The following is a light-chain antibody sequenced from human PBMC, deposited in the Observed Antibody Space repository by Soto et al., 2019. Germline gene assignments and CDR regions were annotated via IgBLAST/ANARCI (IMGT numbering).Light chain of an antibody. CDR3: QQYEDYPIT. CDR1: QSIKTN. CDR2: KAS. J-gene: IGKJ5*01. V-gene: IGKV1-5*03. Sequence: DIQMTQSPSTLSASVGDRVTITCQASQSIKTNLAWYHQKPGKAPNLLIYKASSLQSGVPSRFSGSGSGTEFTLTISSLQPDDFASYYCQQYEDYPITFGQGTRLEI.